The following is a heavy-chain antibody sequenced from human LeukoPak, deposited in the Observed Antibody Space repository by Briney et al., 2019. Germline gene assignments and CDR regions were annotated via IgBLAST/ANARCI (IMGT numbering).Heavy chain of an antibody. CDR3: ARSIAVAGPIPGY. CDR2: IYYSGST. CDR1: GGSISSYY. J-gene: IGHJ4*02. Sequence: SETLSLTCTVSGGSISSYYWSWIRQPPGKGLEWIGYIYYSGSTNYNPSLKSRVTISVDTSKNQFSLKLSSVTAADTAVYYCARSIAVAGPIPGYWGRGTLVTVSS. D-gene: IGHD6-19*01. V-gene: IGHV4-59*08.